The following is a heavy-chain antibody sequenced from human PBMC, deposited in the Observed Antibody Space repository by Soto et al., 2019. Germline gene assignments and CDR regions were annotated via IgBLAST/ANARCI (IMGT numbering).Heavy chain of an antibody. CDR2: ISPYNGNT. Sequence: ASVKVSCKASGYSFTTYDISWLRQAPGQGLEWMGRISPYNGNTNYAQKFQGRVTITADESTSTAYMELSSLRSEDTAVYYCARDRFISLDSSGWCARGWFDPWGQGTLVTVSS. D-gene: IGHD6-19*01. V-gene: IGHV1-18*04. CDR1: GYSFTTYD. J-gene: IGHJ5*02. CDR3: ARDRFISLDSSGWCARGWFDP.